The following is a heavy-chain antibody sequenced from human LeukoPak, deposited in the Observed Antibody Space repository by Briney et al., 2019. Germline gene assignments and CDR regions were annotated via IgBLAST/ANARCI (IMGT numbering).Heavy chain of an antibody. CDR3: ARAFGRFDP. CDR1: GGSISSGSYY. V-gene: IGHV4-61*02. D-gene: IGHD3-16*01. CDR2: IYTSGST. Sequence: PSQTLSLTCTVSGGSISSGSYYWSWIRQPAGKGLEWIGRIYTSGSTNYNPSLKSRVTISVDTSKNQFSLKLSSATAADTAVYYCARAFGRFDPWGQGTLVTVSS. J-gene: IGHJ5*02.